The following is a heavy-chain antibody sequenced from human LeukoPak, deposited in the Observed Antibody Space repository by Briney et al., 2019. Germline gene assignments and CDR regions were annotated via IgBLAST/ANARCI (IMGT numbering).Heavy chain of an antibody. CDR1: GFTFSSYS. J-gene: IGHJ4*02. D-gene: IGHD1-26*01. CDR2: ISSSSSTI. V-gene: IGHV3-48*01. Sequence: GGSLRLSCAASGFTFSSYSMNWVRQAPGKGLEWVSSISSSSSTIYYADSVKGRFTISRDNAKNSLYLQMNSLRAEDTAVYYCARDRYSGSYFDYWGQGTLVTVSS. CDR3: ARDRYSGSYFDY.